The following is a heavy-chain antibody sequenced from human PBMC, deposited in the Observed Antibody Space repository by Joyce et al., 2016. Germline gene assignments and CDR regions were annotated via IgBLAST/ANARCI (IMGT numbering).Heavy chain of an antibody. CDR1: GVTLSNYG. CDR3: AKILTATDSSGWFLDY. V-gene: IGHV3-30*18. D-gene: IGHD6-25*01. CDR2: ISYDGIYK. Sequence: QVQLVESGGGVVQPGRSLRLSCAASGVTLSNYGVHWVRQGPGKGVEWVAIISYDGIYKYYADSVKGRFTISRDKSKNTVFLEMNSLRTEDTAVYYCAKILTATDSSGWFLDYWGQGTLVTVSS. J-gene: IGHJ4*02.